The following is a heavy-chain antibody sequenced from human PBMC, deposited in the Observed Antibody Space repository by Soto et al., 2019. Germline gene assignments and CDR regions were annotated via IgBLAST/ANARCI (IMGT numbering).Heavy chain of an antibody. V-gene: IGHV3-30-3*01. J-gene: IGHJ4*02. D-gene: IGHD6-19*01. CDR2: ISYDGSNK. CDR1: GFTFSSYA. CDR3: ASSAFGSGWYDFDY. Sequence: QVQLVESGGGVVQPGRSLRLSCAASGFTFSSYAMHWVRQAPGKGLEWVAVISYDGSNKYYADSVKGRFTISRDNSKNTLYLQMNSLRVEDTAVYYCASSAFGSGWYDFDYWGQGTLVTVSS.